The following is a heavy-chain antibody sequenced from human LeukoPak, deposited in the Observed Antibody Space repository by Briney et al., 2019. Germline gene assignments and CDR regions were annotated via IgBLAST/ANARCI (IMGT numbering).Heavy chain of an antibody. CDR1: GYTFTSYD. CDR2: MNPNSGNT. Sequence: ASVKVSCKASGYTFTSYDINWVRQATGQGLEWMGWMNPNSGNTGYAQKFQGRVTMTRDTSISTAYMELSRLRSDDTAMYYCARALVVTGAFDIWGQGTMVTVSS. J-gene: IGHJ3*02. D-gene: IGHD4-23*01. CDR3: ARALVVTGAFDI. V-gene: IGHV1-8*01.